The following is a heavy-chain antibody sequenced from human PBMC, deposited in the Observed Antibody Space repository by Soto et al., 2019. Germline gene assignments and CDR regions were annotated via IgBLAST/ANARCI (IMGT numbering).Heavy chain of an antibody. J-gene: IGHJ4*02. D-gene: IGHD3-10*01. V-gene: IGHV4-4*07. Sequence: SETLSLTCTVSGGSINTFYWSWVRQPAGKGLEWIGRIFSSGSTSFNPSLESRVAMSVDTSKNNFSLNLSSVTAADMAVYYCARDGYDGSGSPYPAYWGPGTQVTVSS. CDR1: GGSINTFY. CDR2: IFSSGST. CDR3: ARDGYDGSGSPYPAY.